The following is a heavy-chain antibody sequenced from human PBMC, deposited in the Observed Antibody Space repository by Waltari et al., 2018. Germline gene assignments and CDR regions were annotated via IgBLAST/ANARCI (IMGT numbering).Heavy chain of an antibody. V-gene: IGHV4-59*01. CDR2: ISNSGST. Sequence: QVQLQESGPGLVKPSETLSLTCSVSGGSIISDFWSWIRPSHGAGLEWIGYISNSGSTHYNPSLESRVTISVDTSRTRFSLRLSSVTAADTAVYYCHRSESYGMDVWGPGTTVTVSS. CDR1: GGSIISDF. J-gene: IGHJ6*02. CDR3: HRSESYGMDV.